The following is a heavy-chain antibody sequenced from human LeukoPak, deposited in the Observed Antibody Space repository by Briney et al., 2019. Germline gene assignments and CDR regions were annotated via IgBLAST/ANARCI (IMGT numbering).Heavy chain of an antibody. J-gene: IGHJ4*02. V-gene: IGHV4-59*01. D-gene: IGHD6-13*01. Sequence: SETLSLTCTVSGASISSYYWSWIRQPPGKRLEWIGYIYYSGSTHYNPSLKSRVTISVDTSKNPFSLRLSSMTAADTAVYYCASGPYPAAGTDHQFDYWGQGTLVTVSS. CDR3: ASGPYPAAGTDHQFDY. CDR1: GASISSYY. CDR2: IYYSGST.